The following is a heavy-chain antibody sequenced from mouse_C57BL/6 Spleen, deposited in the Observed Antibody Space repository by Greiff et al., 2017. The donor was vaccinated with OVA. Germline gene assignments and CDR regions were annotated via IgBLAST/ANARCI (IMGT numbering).Heavy chain of an antibody. V-gene: IGHV1-52*01. Sequence: VQLQQPGAELVRPGSSVKLSCKASGYTFTSYWMPWVKQRPIQGLEWIGNIDPSDSETHYNQKFKDKATLTVDKSSSTAYMQLSSLTSEDSAVYYCARWTTVVATPDYWGQGTTLTVSS. CDR3: ARWTTVVATPDY. D-gene: IGHD1-1*01. J-gene: IGHJ2*01. CDR2: IDPSDSET. CDR1: GYTFTSYW.